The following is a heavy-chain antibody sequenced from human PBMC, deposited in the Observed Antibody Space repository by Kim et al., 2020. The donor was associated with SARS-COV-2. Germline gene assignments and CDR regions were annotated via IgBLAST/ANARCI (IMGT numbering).Heavy chain of an antibody. J-gene: IGHJ5*02. CDR3: ASTFWSGYTSWFDP. V-gene: IGHV7-4-1*02. Sequence: YAQVFTGRFVFSLDTSVSTAYLQISSLKAEDTAVYYCASTFWSGYTSWFDPWGQGTLVTVSS. D-gene: IGHD3-3*01.